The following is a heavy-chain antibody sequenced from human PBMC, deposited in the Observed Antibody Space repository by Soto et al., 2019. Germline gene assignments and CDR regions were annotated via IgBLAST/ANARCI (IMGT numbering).Heavy chain of an antibody. CDR2: IYYSGST. V-gene: IGHV4-59*08. Sequence: SETLSLTCTVSGGSISSYYWSWIRQPPGKGLEWIGYIYYSGSTNYNPSLKSRVTISVDTSKNQFSLKLSSVTAADTAAYYCARQNNYDFWSGYHLTPYNWFDPWGQGTLVTVSS. CDR1: GGSISSYY. CDR3: ARQNNYDFWSGYHLTPYNWFDP. D-gene: IGHD3-3*01. J-gene: IGHJ5*02.